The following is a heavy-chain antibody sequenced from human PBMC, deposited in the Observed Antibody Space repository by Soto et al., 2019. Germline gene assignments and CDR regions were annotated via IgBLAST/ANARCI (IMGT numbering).Heavy chain of an antibody. Sequence: PSETLSLTCTASGGSISSGGYYWSWIRQHPGKGLEWIGYIYYSGSTYYNPSLKSRVTISVDTSKNQFSLKLSSVTAADTAVYYCAREPLRFLVYPEATYYYYMDVWGKGTTVTVSS. D-gene: IGHD3-3*01. J-gene: IGHJ6*03. CDR3: AREPLRFLVYPEATYYYYMDV. V-gene: IGHV4-31*03. CDR2: IYYSGST. CDR1: GGSISSGGYY.